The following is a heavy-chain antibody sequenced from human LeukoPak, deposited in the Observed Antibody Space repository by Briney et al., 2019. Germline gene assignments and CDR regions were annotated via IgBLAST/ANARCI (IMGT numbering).Heavy chain of an antibody. J-gene: IGHJ6*03. CDR3: ARGIRASVNDYSLFSYCYYMDV. CDR1: GFTFSSYA. Sequence: PGGSLRLSCAASGFTFSSYAMHWVRQAPGKGLEWVAVISYDGSNKYYADSVKGRFTISRDNSKNTLYLQMNSLRAEDTAVYYCARGIRASVNDYSLFSYCYYMDVWGKGTTVTVSS. CDR2: ISYDGSNK. V-gene: IGHV3-30-3*01. D-gene: IGHD4-11*01.